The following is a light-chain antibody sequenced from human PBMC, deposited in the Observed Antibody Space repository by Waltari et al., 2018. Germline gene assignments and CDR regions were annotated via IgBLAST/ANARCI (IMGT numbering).Light chain of an antibody. CDR3: EAWDDSLSRV. CDR2: RND. CDR1: TSNTGSNY. Sequence: QPVLTQPPPASGTPGQRVTLSCSGSTSNTGSNYVHWYQQFPGTAPKLLMYRNDQRPSGVPDRFSGSKSGTSASLAISGLRSEDEADYYCEAWDDSLSRVFGGGTKLTVL. J-gene: IGLJ3*02. V-gene: IGLV1-47*01.